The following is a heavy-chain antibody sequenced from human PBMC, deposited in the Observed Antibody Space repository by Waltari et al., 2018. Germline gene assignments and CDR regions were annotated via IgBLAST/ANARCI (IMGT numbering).Heavy chain of an antibody. Sequence: EVQLLESGGGLVEPGGSLRLSCAASGIIFNNFAINWVRLAPGTGVEWVAAITVSDDTFYADSVVGRFTVSRDTSKNTVYLQMNGLRAEDTAIYYCAKPFYNWDDPLHSWGQGTLVAVSS. CDR2: ITVSDDT. D-gene: IGHD1-20*01. V-gene: IGHV3-23*01. CDR1: GIIFNNFA. J-gene: IGHJ4*02. CDR3: AKPFYNWDDPLHS.